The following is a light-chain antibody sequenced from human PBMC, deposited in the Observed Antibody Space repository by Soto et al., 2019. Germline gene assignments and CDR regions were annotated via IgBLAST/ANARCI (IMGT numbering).Light chain of an antibody. Sequence: EIVLTHSPGTLALSPWERATLSSSASQSVSSSYLAWYQQKPGQAPRLLIYGASSRATGIPDRFSGSGSGTDFTLTISRLEPEDFAVYYCQQRSKWPPTFGQGTRLENK. CDR3: QQRSKWPPT. CDR2: GAS. CDR1: QSVSSSY. J-gene: IGKJ5*01. V-gene: IGKV3D-20*02.